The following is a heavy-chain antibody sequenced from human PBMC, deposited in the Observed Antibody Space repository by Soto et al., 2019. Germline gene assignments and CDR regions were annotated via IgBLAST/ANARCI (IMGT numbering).Heavy chain of an antibody. D-gene: IGHD6-19*01. CDR2: IDWEDDE. Sequence: SGPTLVNPTQSLTFHCPFSGFSLAARGKWVGWIGQSPGKALEWLALIDWEDDEYYTPSLRTRLTISKDTSKNQVVLTMTNMGTVDTATYYCARMRAGSSGPFDSWGPGVLVTVSS. V-gene: IGHV2-70*13. CDR1: GFSLAARGKW. J-gene: IGHJ4*02. CDR3: ARMRAGSSGPFDS.